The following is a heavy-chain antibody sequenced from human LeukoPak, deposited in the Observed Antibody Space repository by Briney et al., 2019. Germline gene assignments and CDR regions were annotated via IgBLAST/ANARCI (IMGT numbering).Heavy chain of an antibody. Sequence: SETLSLTCTVSGGSISSYYWSWIRQPAGKGLEWIGRIYTSGSTNYNPSLKSRVTMSVDTSKNQFSLKLSSVTAADTAVYYCARGLRMRGTWSLWFDPWGQGTLVTVSS. CDR1: GGSISSYY. J-gene: IGHJ5*02. D-gene: IGHD1-26*01. CDR3: ARGLRMRGTWSLWFDP. CDR2: IYTSGST. V-gene: IGHV4-4*07.